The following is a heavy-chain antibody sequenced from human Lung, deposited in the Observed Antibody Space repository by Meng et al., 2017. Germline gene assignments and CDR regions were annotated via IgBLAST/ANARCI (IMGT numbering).Heavy chain of an antibody. CDR3: ARGEREPDY. D-gene: IGHD1-14*01. J-gene: IGHJ4*02. CDR1: GGSFSGYY. CDR2: INHSGST. V-gene: IGHV4-34*01. Sequence: QVQLQQWGAGLLTPSETLSLTCAVYGGSFSGYYWSWIRQPPGKGLEWIGEINHSGSTNYNPSLKSRVTISVDTSKNHFSLKLNSVTAADTAVFYCARGEREPDYWGQGTRVTVYS.